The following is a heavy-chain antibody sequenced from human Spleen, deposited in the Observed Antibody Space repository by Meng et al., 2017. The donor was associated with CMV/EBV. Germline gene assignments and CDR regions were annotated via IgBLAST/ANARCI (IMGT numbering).Heavy chain of an antibody. V-gene: IGHV3-9*01. Sequence: SLKISCAASGFTLDEYAMHWVRQAPGKGLEWVSGISWKSGTKGYADSVKGRFTISRDNAKNSLYLQMNSLTTEDTAVYYCARDHAPHWDYGSGSYFDSWGQGTLVTVSS. D-gene: IGHD3-10*01. J-gene: IGHJ5*01. CDR1: GFTLDEYA. CDR3: ARDHAPHWDYGSGSYFDS. CDR2: ISWKSGTK.